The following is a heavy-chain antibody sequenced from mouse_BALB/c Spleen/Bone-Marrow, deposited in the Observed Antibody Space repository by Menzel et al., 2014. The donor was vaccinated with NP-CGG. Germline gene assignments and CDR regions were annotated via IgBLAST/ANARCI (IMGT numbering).Heavy chain of an antibody. V-gene: IGHV1S81*02. D-gene: IGHD1-1*01. J-gene: IGHJ2*01. Sequence: GSVLVKPGASVKLSCKASGYTFTSYWMHWVKQTPGQGLEWIGEINPSNGRTNYNEKFKSKATLTVDKSYSTAYMQRSSLTSEDSSVYDCAHYYYGSLDDWGQGTTLTVSS. CDR3: AHYYYGSLDD. CDR2: INPSNGRT. CDR1: GYTFTSYW.